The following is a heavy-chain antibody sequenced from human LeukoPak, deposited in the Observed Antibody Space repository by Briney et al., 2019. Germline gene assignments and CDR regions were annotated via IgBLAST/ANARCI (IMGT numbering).Heavy chain of an antibody. J-gene: IGHJ4*02. CDR2: INENENNGNT. D-gene: IGHD3-22*01. V-gene: IGHV3-23*01. CDR3: AKGFTTMIVVVTKYYFDY. CDR1: GFTFSSYA. Sequence: GGSLRLSCAASGFTFSSYAMTWVRQAPGKGLEWISSINENENNGNTHYADSVKGRFTISRDDSKNTLYLQMNSLRAEDSAVYYCAKGFTTMIVVVTKYYFDYWGQGTLVTVSS.